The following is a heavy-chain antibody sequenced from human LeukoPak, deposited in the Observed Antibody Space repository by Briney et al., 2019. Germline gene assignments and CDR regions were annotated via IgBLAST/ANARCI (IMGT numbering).Heavy chain of an antibody. CDR3: ARGEGGSGGNVVYDY. CDR1: GFTFSSYS. D-gene: IGHD4-23*01. CDR2: ISSSSNYI. J-gene: IGHJ4*02. Sequence: GGSLRLSCAASGFTFSSYSMIWVRQAPGKGLEWVSSISSSSNYIYYADTVKGRFTLARDNAKYSLWLQMISLRAEDTAVYDCARGEGGSGGNVVYDYEDQGTLVTVSA. V-gene: IGHV3-21*01.